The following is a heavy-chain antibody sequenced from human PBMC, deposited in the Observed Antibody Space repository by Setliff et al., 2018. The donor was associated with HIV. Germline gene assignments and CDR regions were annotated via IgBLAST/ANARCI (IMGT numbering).Heavy chain of an antibody. CDR1: ANSFATYW. J-gene: IGHJ3*02. V-gene: IGHV5-51*01. D-gene: IGHD2-21*01. CDR3: ARPLWSQSSDAFSI. CDR2: IYPDDSHT. Sequence: GESPKLSCQGSANSFATYWIGWVRQMPGTGLEWMGVIYPDDSHTRYSPSFQGQVTISADKSVNTAYLQWSSLKASDTATYYCARPLWSQSSDAFSIWGQGTMVTVSS.